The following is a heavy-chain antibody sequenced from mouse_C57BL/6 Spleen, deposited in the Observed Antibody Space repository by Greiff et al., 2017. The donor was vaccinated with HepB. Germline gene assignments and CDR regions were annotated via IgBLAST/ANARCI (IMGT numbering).Heavy chain of an antibody. CDR1: GFSLTSYG. CDR3: ARNSYDGSSLYYFDY. V-gene: IGHV2-2*01. CDR2: IWSGGST. Sequence: QVQLQQSGPGLVQPSQRLSITCTVSGFSLTSYGVHWVRQSPGKGLEWLGVIWSGGSTDYNAAFISRLSISKDNSKSQVFFKMNSLQADDTAIYYWARNSYDGSSLYYFDYWGQGTTLTVSS. J-gene: IGHJ2*01. D-gene: IGHD1-1*01.